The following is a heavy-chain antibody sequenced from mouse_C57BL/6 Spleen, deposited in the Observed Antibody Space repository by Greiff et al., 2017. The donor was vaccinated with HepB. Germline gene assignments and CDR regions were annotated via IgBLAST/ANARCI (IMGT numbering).Heavy chain of an antibody. V-gene: IGHV1-55*01. Sequence: QVQLQQPGAELVKPGASVKMSCKASGYTFTSYWITWVKQRPGQGLEWIGDIYPGSGSTNYNEKFKSKATLTVDTSSSTAYMQLSSLTSEDSAVYYCARTEYYGSSPHFDYWGQGTTLTVSS. J-gene: IGHJ2*01. CDR3: ARTEYYGSSPHFDY. CDR1: GYTFTSYW. D-gene: IGHD1-1*01. CDR2: IYPGSGST.